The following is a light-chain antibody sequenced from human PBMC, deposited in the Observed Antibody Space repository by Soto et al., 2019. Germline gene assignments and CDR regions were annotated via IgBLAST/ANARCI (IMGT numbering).Light chain of an antibody. CDR3: QKYNSAPRT. Sequence: DSPMTQSPSSLSASVGDTVTITCRASQGISNYLAWYQQKPGKVPKLLIHASSTLQSGVPSRFSGSGSGTDFTLTISSLQPEDVATYYCQKYNSAPRTFGQGTKVEIK. CDR2: ASS. V-gene: IGKV1-27*01. J-gene: IGKJ1*01. CDR1: QGISNY.